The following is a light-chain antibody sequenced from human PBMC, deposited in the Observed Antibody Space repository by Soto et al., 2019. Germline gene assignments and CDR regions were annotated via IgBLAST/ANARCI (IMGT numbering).Light chain of an antibody. Sequence: QSVLTQPASVSGSPGQSITISCTGTRSDVGSYNLVSWFQQHPGKAPKLLIYEVNRRPSGIFNRFSGSKSGSTASLTVSGLQAEDEADYYCCSYVDSSTSYVFGSGTKDTDL. CDR3: CSYVDSSTSYV. J-gene: IGLJ1*01. V-gene: IGLV2-23*02. CDR1: RSDVGSYNL. CDR2: EVN.